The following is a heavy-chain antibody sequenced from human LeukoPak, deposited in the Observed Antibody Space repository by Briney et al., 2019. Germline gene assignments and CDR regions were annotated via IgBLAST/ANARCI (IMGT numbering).Heavy chain of an antibody. V-gene: IGHV3-23*01. D-gene: IGHD2-21*01. CDR2: ITTSGST. J-gene: IGHJ6*02. CDR1: GLTASHNVNNA. Sequence: GGSLRLSCAASGLTASHNVNNAMSWVRHAPGKGLEWVSGITTSGSTYYADSVKGRFTISRENSNNTLYLHMDSLRAEDTAVYYCAKAPVWNYYYGLDGWGQGTTVTGSS. CDR3: AKAPVWNYYYGLDG.